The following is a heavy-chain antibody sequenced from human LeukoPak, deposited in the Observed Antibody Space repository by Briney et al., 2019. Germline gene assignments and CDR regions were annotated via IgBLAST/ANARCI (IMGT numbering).Heavy chain of an antibody. CDR3: ARDGSYSNKPFDY. CDR2: ISSSSSYI. Sequence: GGSLRLSCATSGFTFSSYSMNWFRQAPGKGLEWVSSISSSSSYIYYADSVKGRFTISRDNAKNSLYLQMNSLIAEDTAVYYCARDGSYSNKPFDYWGQGTLVTVSS. J-gene: IGHJ4*02. V-gene: IGHV3-21*01. CDR1: GFTFSSYS. D-gene: IGHD4-11*01.